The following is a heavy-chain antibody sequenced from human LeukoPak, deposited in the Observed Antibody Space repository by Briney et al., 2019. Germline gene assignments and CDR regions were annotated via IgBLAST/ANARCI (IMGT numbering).Heavy chain of an antibody. J-gene: IGHJ5*02. D-gene: IGHD6-6*01. CDR2: IIPIFGIA. Sequence: SVKVSCKASGGTFSSYAISWVRQAPGQGLEWMGRIIPIFGIANYAQKFQGRVTITADKSTSIAYMELSSLRSEDTAVYYCAREGPFIAARLFSGDWFDPWGQGTLVTVSS. CDR1: GGTFSSYA. CDR3: AREGPFIAARLFSGDWFDP. V-gene: IGHV1-69*04.